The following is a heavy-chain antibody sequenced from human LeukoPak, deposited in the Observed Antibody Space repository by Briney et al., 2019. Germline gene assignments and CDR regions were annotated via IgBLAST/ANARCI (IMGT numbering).Heavy chain of an antibody. CDR2: IYPGDSDT. CDR3: ARLGTMVRGVINGFDY. D-gene: IGHD3-10*01. V-gene: IGHV5-51*01. Sequence: GESLKISCKGSGYSFTNYWIGWVRQMPGKGLEWMGIIYPGDSDTRYSPPFQGQVTISADKSISTAYLQWSSLKASDTAMYYCARLGTMVRGVINGFDYWGQGTLVTVSS. CDR1: GYSFTNYW. J-gene: IGHJ4*02.